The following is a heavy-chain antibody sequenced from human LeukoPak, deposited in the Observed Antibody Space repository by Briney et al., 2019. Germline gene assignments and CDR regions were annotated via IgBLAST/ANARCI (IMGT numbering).Heavy chain of an antibody. J-gene: IGHJ4*02. CDR2: ISGSGDIT. CDR1: GFTFDTHA. V-gene: IGHV3-23*01. D-gene: IGHD3-10*01. Sequence: GGSLRLTCAASGFTFDTHAMTWVRQAPGKGLEYVSLISGSGDITYYAHSLKDRFTISRDNSKTTLYLQMHSLRAEDTAMYYCAARPGDLAVPFDYWGQGTLVIVSS. CDR3: AARPGDLAVPFDY.